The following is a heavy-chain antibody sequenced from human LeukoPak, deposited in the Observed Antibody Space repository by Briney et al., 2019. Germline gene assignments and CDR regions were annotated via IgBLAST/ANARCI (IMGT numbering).Heavy chain of an antibody. CDR1: GFTFSSYS. J-gene: IGHJ4*02. CDR3: ARVPIYRWGLPSGYFDY. D-gene: IGHD1-26*01. CDR2: ISSSSSYI. Sequence: GGSLRLSCAASGFTFSSYSMNWVRQAPGKGLEWVSSISSSSSYIYYADSVKGRFTISRDDAKNSLYLQMNSLRAEDTAVYYCARVPIYRWGLPSGYFDYWGQGTLVTVSS. V-gene: IGHV3-21*01.